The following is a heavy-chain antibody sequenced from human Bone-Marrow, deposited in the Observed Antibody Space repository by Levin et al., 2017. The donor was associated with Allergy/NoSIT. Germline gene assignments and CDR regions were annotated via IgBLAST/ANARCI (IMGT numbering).Heavy chain of an antibody. CDR1: GFTFSSYE. V-gene: IGHV3-48*03. CDR2: ISSSGSTI. D-gene: IGHD2-2*01. CDR3: ARDRVYQLSRSYYYGMEV. Sequence: GESLKISCAASGFTFSSYEMNWVRQAPGKGLEWVSYISSSGSTIYYADSVKGRFTISRDNAKNSLYLQMNSLRAEDTAVYYCARDRVYQLSRSYYYGMEVWGQGTTVTVSS. J-gene: IGHJ6*02.